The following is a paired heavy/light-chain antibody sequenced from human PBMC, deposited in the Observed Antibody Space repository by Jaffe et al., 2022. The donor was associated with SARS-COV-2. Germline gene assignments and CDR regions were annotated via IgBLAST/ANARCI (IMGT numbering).Heavy chain of an antibody. D-gene: IGHD5-18*01. CDR2: ISTDGNSN. CDR3: AREGYSSGRAGTFDI. V-gene: IGHV3-30-3*01. Sequence: QAQLVESGGGVVQPGRSLRLSCAASGFTFSSYPMHWVRQAPGKGLEWVAVISTDGNSNSYADSVKGRFTISRDNSKNTLFVQMNSLTAEDTSLYHCAREGYSSGRAGTFDIWGQGTMVTVSS. CDR1: GFTFSSYP. J-gene: IGHJ3*02.
Light chain of an antibody. Sequence: DIQMTQSPSSLSASVGDRVTITCRASQGISNHLAWFQQKPGKAPKSLIYAASSLQSGVPSRFSGSGSETDFTLTISSLQPEDFATYYCQQYNSYPVTFGGGTKVEIK. V-gene: IGKV1-16*01. CDR3: QQYNSYPVT. CDR1: QGISNH. J-gene: IGKJ4*01. CDR2: AAS.